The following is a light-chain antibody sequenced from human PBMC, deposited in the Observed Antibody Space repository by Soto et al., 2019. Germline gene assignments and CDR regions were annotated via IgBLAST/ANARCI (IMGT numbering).Light chain of an antibody. Sequence: EIVMTQSPATLSVSPGERITLSCRASESVSNNLALYQQKPGQAPRLLIYGASIRASDIPARFSGSGPGTEFTLTINILQSEDFAVYYCQQYNTWPLTFGQGTRLEI. CDR3: QQYNTWPLT. V-gene: IGKV3D-15*03. CDR2: GAS. J-gene: IGKJ5*01. CDR1: ESVSNN.